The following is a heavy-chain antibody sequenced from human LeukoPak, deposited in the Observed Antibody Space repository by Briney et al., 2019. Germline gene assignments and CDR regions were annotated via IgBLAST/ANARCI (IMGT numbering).Heavy chain of an antibody. CDR2: ISGSGGNT. CDR1: GFTFSSYG. CDR3: ARLRQFGEPALYYFDY. D-gene: IGHD3-10*01. Sequence: GGSLRLSCAASGFTFSSYGMSWVRQAPGKGLEWVSAISGSGGNTYYADSVKGRFAISRDNAKNSLYLQMSSLRAEDTAVYFCARLRQFGEPALYYFDYWGQGTLVTVSS. J-gene: IGHJ4*02. V-gene: IGHV3-21*01.